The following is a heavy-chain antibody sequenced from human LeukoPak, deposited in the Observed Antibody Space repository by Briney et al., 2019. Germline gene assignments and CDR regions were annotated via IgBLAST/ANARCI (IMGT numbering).Heavy chain of an antibody. CDR1: GFTFSSYT. Sequence: PGGSLRLSCAASGFTFSSYTMSWVRQAPGKGLEWVSAISGSGGSTYYADSVKGRFTISRDNSKNTLYLQMNSLRAEDTAVYYCAKDPAYSSISWFDPWGQGTLVTVSS. V-gene: IGHV3-23*01. CDR3: AKDPAYSSISWFDP. CDR2: ISGSGGST. D-gene: IGHD6-13*01. J-gene: IGHJ5*02.